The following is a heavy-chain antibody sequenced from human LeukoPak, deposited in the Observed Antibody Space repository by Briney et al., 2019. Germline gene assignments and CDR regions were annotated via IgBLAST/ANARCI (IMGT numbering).Heavy chain of an antibody. CDR1: GFTFRSHA. V-gene: IGHV3-23*01. J-gene: IGHJ6*02. CDR3: TKDYCGKFCSAV. D-gene: IGHD3-9*01. Sequence: GGSLRLSCVGSGFTFRSHAMSWVRQAPEKGLEFVSGIYENGGTTYYADSVKGRFSISRDNSKNTLYLQMNSLRAEDTAKYYCTKDYCGKFCSAVWGQGTTVTVSS. CDR2: IYENGGTT.